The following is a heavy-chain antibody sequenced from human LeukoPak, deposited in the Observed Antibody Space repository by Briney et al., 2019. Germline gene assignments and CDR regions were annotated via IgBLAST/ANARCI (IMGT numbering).Heavy chain of an antibody. CDR3: ATGLVDTAMVTAIDI. Sequence: AETLSLTCTVSGGSISSYYWSWIRQPPGKGLEWIGYIYYSGSTNYNPSLKSRVTISVDTSKNQFSLKLSSVTAADTAVYYCATGLVDTAMVTAIDIWGQGTMVTVSS. V-gene: IGHV4-59*01. CDR2: IYYSGST. D-gene: IGHD5-18*01. J-gene: IGHJ3*02. CDR1: GGSISSYY.